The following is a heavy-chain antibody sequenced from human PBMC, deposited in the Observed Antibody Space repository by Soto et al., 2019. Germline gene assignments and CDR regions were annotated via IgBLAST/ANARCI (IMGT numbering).Heavy chain of an antibody. J-gene: IGHJ4*02. CDR2: IDGVGAGT. Sequence: EVQLVQSGGGSVQPGGSLRLSCAASGFTFTNYGMHWVRQVPGKGLVWVSRIDGVGAGTSYSDSVRGRFTISRDNAEKMLYLQMNSMRAEDTAVYYCTTVFAYWGQGPLVTVSS. CDR3: TTVFAY. V-gene: IGHV3-74*01. CDR1: GFTFTNYG.